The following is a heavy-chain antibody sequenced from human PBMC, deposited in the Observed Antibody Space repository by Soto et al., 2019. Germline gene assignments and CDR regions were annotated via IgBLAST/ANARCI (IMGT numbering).Heavy chain of an antibody. CDR2: IYYSGTT. CDR3: ARLFYVFVTSNSPGNYYSYRAV. D-gene: IGHD3-16*01. J-gene: IGHJ6*03. CDR1: GGSISSNSYY. V-gene: IGHV4-39*01. Sequence: SETLSLTCTVSGGSISSNSYYWGWIRQPPGKGLEWIGSIYYSGTTYYSPSLKSRVTISVDTSKNQFSLKLSSVTAADTAVYYCARLFYVFVTSNSPGNYYSYRAVWAKGTTAPVSS.